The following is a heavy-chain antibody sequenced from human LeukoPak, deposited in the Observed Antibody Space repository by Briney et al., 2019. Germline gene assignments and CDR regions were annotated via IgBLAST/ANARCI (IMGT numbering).Heavy chain of an antibody. CDR2: INPNSSGT. CDR1: GYTFTGYY. CDR3: ARDKGYCSSTSCLAPHYYGMDV. J-gene: IGHJ6*02. V-gene: IGHV1-2*04. Sequence: WASVKVSCKASGYTFTGYYMHWVRQAPGQGLEWMGWINPNSSGTNYAQKFQGWVTMTRDTSISTAYMELSRLRSDDTAVYYCARDKGYCSSTSCLAPHYYGMDVWGQGTTVTVSS. D-gene: IGHD2-2*01.